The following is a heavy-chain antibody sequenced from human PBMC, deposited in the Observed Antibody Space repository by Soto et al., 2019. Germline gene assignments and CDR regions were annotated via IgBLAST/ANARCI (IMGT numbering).Heavy chain of an antibody. CDR2: IHYSGST. D-gene: IGHD3-10*01. V-gene: IGHV4-39*02. Sequence: QLQLQESGPGLVKPSETLSLTCTVSGGSITNDDKYWGWIRQSPGKRLDWIGTIHYSGSTYYNPSLKCRGLNAVDATRPQSALKLGSVTAADTAVYYCARVLWSGESPLDYWGRGTLVTVSS. CDR3: ARVLWSGESPLDY. J-gene: IGHJ4*02. CDR1: GGSITNDDKY.